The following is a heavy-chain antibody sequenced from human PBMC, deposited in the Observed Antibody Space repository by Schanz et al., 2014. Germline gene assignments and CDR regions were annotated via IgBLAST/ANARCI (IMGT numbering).Heavy chain of an antibody. CDR3: ARQNLGYCSSTDCKNWFDP. CDR2: IYYSGNT. Sequence: QLQLQESGPGLVKPLETLSLTCTVSGGSISTSNHYWGWIRQPPGKGLEWIGSIYYSGNTYYNPSLRSRVPISVNTSKTQFPLKLGSVTAADTAVYYCARQNLGYCSSTDCKNWFDPWGQGTLVTVSS. CDR1: GGSISTSNHY. V-gene: IGHV4-39*01. J-gene: IGHJ5*02. D-gene: IGHD2-2*01.